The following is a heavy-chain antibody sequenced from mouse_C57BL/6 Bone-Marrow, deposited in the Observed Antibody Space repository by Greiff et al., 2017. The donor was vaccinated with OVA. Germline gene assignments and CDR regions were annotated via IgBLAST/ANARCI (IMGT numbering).Heavy chain of an antibody. CDR3: ARASLRFLMDY. CDR2: IYPGSGST. CDR1: GYTFTSYW. J-gene: IGHJ4*01. D-gene: IGHD1-1*01. Sequence: QVQLQQPGAELVKPGASVKMSCKASGYTFTSYWITWVKQRPGQGLEWIGDIYPGSGSTNYNEKFKSKATLTVGTSSSTAYMQLSSLTSEDSSFYFCARASLRFLMDYWGQGTSVTVSS. V-gene: IGHV1-55*01.